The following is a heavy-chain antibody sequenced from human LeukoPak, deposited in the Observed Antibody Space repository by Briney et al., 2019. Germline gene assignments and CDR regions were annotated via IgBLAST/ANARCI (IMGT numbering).Heavy chain of an antibody. CDR3: ASGSSGYDP. J-gene: IGHJ5*02. CDR1: GGSISNYY. Sequence: SEALSLTCTVSGGSISNYYWSWIRQPAGKGLEWIGRIYSSGTTIYNPSLKSRVTMSVDTSKNQFSLKLSSVTAADTAVYFCASGSSGYDPWGRGTLVTVSS. CDR2: IYSSGTT. D-gene: IGHD5-12*01. V-gene: IGHV4-4*07.